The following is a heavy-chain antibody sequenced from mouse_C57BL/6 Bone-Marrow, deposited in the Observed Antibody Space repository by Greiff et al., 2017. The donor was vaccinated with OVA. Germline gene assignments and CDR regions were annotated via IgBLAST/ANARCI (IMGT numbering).Heavy chain of an antibody. J-gene: IGHJ2*01. CDR3: ARDTTVVPYYFDY. V-gene: IGHV1-64*01. Sequence: VQLQQPGAELVKPGASVKLSCKASGYTFTSYWMHWVKQRPGQGLEWIGMIHPNSGSTNYNEKFKSKATLTVDKSSSTAYMQHSSLTSADSAVYYCARDTTVVPYYFDYWGQGTTLTVSS. CDR1: GYTFTSYW. D-gene: IGHD1-1*01. CDR2: IHPNSGST.